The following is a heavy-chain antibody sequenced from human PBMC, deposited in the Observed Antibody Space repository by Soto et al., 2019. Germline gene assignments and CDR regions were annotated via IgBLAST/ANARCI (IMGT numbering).Heavy chain of an antibody. V-gene: IGHV4-59*01. Sequence: PSATRCHTCRDSGGYLGSYYWVLIRAPPGKGLEWIGYVFYTGRANYNASLKSRVSISLDTSNYQFSLKLSSVTAADTAVYYCARDGDGRMTTNPYYYNGMDVWGPVTTVKVSS. CDR1: GGYLGSYY. D-gene: IGHD4-4*01. J-gene: IGHJ6*02. CDR3: ARDGDGRMTTNPYYYNGMDV. CDR2: VFYTGRA.